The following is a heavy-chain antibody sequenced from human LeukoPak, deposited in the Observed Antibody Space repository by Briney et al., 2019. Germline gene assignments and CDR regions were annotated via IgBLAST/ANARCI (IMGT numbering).Heavy chain of an antibody. CDR2: ISTSSSYI. V-gene: IGHV3-21*01. CDR1: GFNLRAYT. Sequence: GGSLRLPCAASGFNLRAYTMNWVRQAPGKGLEWVSSISTSSSYIYYADSVKGRFTTSRDNAENSLYLQMHSLRVEDTALYYCARDDNWNDKPFDFWGQGTLVTVSS. CDR3: ARDDNWNDKPFDF. J-gene: IGHJ4*02. D-gene: IGHD1-20*01.